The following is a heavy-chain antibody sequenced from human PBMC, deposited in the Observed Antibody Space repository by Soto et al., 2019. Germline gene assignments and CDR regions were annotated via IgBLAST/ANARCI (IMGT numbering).Heavy chain of an antibody. Sequence: SETLSLTCTVSGVSMSSHYWTCIRQPPGKGLEWIGYISYSGSTYYNPSLKSRVTISADTSRNQFSLKLSSVIAADTAVYYCARADPDASVGYWGQGTMVTVSS. V-gene: IGHV4-59*11. CDR3: ARADPDASVGY. CDR2: ISYSGST. D-gene: IGHD3-16*01. CDR1: GVSMSSHY. J-gene: IGHJ4*02.